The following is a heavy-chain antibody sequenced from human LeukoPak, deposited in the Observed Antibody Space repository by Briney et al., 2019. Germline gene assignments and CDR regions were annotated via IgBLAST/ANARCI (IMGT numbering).Heavy chain of an antibody. CDR1: GGSISSSNW. D-gene: IGHD3-22*01. V-gene: IGHV4-4*02. Sequence: SETLSLTCAVSGGSISSSNWWSWVRQPPGKGLEWIGEIYHSGSTNYNPSLKSRVTISVDKSKNQFSLKLSSVTAADTAVYYCASHTYYYDSSGYPAVGYYYYYYMDVWGKGTTVTVSS. J-gene: IGHJ6*03. CDR3: ASHTYYYDSSGYPAVGYYYYYYMDV. CDR2: IYHSGST.